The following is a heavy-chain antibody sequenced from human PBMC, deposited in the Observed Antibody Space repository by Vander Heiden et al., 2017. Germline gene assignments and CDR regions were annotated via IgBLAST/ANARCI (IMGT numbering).Heavy chain of an antibody. CDR1: GFTFSSYW. CDR2: IKQDGSEK. J-gene: IGHJ4*02. Sequence: EVQLVESGGGLVQPGGSLRLSCAASGFTFSSYWISWGRQAPGKGLEWVANIKQDGSEKYYVDSVKGRFTISRDNAKNSLYLQMNSLRAEDTAVYYCARVPFRRIQPRSILPDSFDYWGQGTMVTVSS. V-gene: IGHV3-7*01. CDR3: ARVPFRRIQPRSILPDSFDY. D-gene: IGHD5-18*01.